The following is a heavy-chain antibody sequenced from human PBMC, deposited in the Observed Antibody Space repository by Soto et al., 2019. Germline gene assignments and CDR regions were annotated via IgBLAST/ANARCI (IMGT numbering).Heavy chain of an antibody. CDR1: GITFSDYG. D-gene: IGHD5-18*01. V-gene: IGHV3-30*02. Sequence: GGSLRLSCAASGITFSDYGMHWVRQAPGKGLEWVAGVWKDGSNRYYVDSVKGRFTISRDNSKNTLYLQMNSLRDEDTAVYYCAKVPRGSNFGYYNFWGQGTLVTVSS. CDR3: AKVPRGSNFGYYNF. CDR2: VWKDGSNR. J-gene: IGHJ4*02.